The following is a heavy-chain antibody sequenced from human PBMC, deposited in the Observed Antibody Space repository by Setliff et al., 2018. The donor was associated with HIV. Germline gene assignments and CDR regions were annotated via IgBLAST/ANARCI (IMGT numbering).Heavy chain of an antibody. CDR2: IYYSGTT. J-gene: IGHJ2*01. CDR1: GGSISSYY. D-gene: IGHD1-20*01. V-gene: IGHV4-59*08. CDR3: AGHFAITVVGHWFFSL. Sequence: PSETLSLTCTVSGGSISSYYWSWIRQPPGRGLEWIGYIYYSGTTNYNPSLKSRVTISVDTSKNQLSLRLSSVTATDTAVYYCAGHFAITVVGHWFFSLWGRGTLVTVSS.